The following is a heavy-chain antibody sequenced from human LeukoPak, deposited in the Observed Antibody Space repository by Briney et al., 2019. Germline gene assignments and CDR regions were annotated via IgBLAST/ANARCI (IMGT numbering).Heavy chain of an antibody. CDR2: INPNSGGT. CDR3: ARGTYDFWSGYAFDY. V-gene: IGHV1-2*02. D-gene: IGHD3-3*01. CDR1: GYTFTGYY. Sequence: GASVKVSCKASGYTFTGYYMHWVRQAPGQGLEWMGWINPNSGGTNYVQKFQGRVTMTRDTSISTAYMELSRLRSDDTAVYYCARGTYDFWSGYAFDYWGQGTLVTVSS. J-gene: IGHJ4*02.